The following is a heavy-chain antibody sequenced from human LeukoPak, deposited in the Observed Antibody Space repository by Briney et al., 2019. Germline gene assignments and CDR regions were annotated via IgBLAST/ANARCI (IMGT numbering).Heavy chain of an antibody. CDR3: AKDSIIGAISARYFDY. Sequence: GGSLRLSCAASRFTFISYGMSWVRQAPGKGLEWVSTISGSGGSTYYAGSVKGRFTISRDNSKNTLYLQMNSLRAEDTAVYYCAKDSIIGAISARYFDYWGKGPLVTVAS. CDR1: RFTFISYG. CDR2: ISGSGGST. J-gene: IGHJ4*02. V-gene: IGHV3-23*01. D-gene: IGHD1-26*01.